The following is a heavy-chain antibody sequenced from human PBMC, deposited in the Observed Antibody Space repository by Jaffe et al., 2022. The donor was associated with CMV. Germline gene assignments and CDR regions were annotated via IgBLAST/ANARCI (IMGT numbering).Heavy chain of an antibody. Sequence: QVTLRESGPALVKPTQTLTLTCTFSGFSLSTSGMCVSWIRQPPGKALEWLALIDWDDDKYYSTSLKTRLTISKDTSKNQVVLTMTNMDPVDTATYYCARTHYDSSGYYYVGGYYYYGMDVWGQGTTVTVSS. CDR2: IDWDDDK. V-gene: IGHV2-70*01. CDR1: GFSLSTSGMC. J-gene: IGHJ6*02. D-gene: IGHD3-22*01. CDR3: ARTHYDSSGYYYVGGYYYYGMDV.